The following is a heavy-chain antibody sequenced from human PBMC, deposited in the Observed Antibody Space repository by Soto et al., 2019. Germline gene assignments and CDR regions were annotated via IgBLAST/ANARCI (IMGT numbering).Heavy chain of an antibody. CDR3: ARERGDLDI. D-gene: IGHD3-10*01. V-gene: IGHV1-46*01. CDR1: RYTFSTYS. CDR2: SSPFGART. Sequence: QELLVQSGAEVKKPGASVKVSCKSSRYTFSTYSMHWVRQAPGQGLEWMGMSSPFGARTSYAQKFQGRVTMTRDLSTTTVYMELSSLGSDDTAMYYCARERGDLDIWGQGTVVTVSS. J-gene: IGHJ3*02.